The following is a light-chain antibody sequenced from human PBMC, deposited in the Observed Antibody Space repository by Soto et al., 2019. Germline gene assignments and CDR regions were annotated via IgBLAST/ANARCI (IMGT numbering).Light chain of an antibody. CDR3: QQYDSSPRT. Sequence: IVMTQSPATLSVSPLERATLSFRASQSVNIYLAWYQQKPGQAPRLLIYGASNRATGIPDRFSGSGSGTDFTLTISRLEPEDFAVYYCQQYDSSPRTFGQGTKVDI. V-gene: IGKV3-20*01. CDR2: GAS. J-gene: IGKJ1*01. CDR1: QSVNIY.